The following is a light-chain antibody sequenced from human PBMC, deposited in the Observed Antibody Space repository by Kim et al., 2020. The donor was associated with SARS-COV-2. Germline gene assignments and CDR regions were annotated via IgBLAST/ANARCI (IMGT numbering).Light chain of an antibody. CDR1: QSVSNSY. CDR3: QQYGTSPAYT. Sequence: SPGERATLSCRASQSVSNSYLVWYQQKPGQAPRLLIYGASSRATGIPDRFSASGSGTDFTLTISRLEPEDFAVYYCQQYGTSPAYTFGQGTKLEIK. J-gene: IGKJ2*01. CDR2: GAS. V-gene: IGKV3-20*01.